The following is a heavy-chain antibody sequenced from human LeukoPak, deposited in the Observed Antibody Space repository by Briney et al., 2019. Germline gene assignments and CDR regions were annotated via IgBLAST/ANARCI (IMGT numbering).Heavy chain of an antibody. D-gene: IGHD5-24*01. CDR3: ASGAWATRLHS. J-gene: IGHJ4*02. CDR1: GGSLNYYY. V-gene: IGHV4-34*12. CDR2: VFDGKTT. Sequence: RTSDTLSLTCAVYGGSLNYYYWSWIRQSPEKGLEWIGEVFDGKTTNYNPSLKSRVTISAVTSSNQFSLNLKSVTAADTAVYYCASGAWATRLHSWAQGTLVIVSS.